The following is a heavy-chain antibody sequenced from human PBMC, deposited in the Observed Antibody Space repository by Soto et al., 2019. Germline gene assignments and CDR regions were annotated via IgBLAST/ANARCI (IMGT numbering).Heavy chain of an antibody. D-gene: IGHD7-27*01. CDR1: GGSFSGYY. V-gene: IGHV4-34*01. CDR2: INHSGST. J-gene: IGHJ4*02. Sequence: QVQLQQWGAGLLKPSETLSLTCAVYGGSFSGYYWNWIRQPPGKGLEWIEEINHSGSTNYNPSLKSRVTISVAAAKNKFSLKLSSVTAADTAVYYCARGWGRIFDYWGQGTLVTVSS. CDR3: ARGWGRIFDY.